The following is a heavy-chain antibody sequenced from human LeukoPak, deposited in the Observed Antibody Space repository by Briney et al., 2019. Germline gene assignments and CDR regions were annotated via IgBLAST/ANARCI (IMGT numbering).Heavy chain of an antibody. CDR1: GYTFTGYY. D-gene: IGHD5-12*01. V-gene: IGHV1-2*02. CDR3: ARAVATRWDYYYMDV. J-gene: IGHJ6*03. CDR2: INPNSGDT. Sequence: ASVKVSCKASGYTFTGYYMHWVRQAPGQGLKWMGWINPNSGDTHYAQKFQGRVTMTRDTSISTAYMELRSLRSDDTAVYYCARAVATRWDYYYMDVWGKGTTVTVSS.